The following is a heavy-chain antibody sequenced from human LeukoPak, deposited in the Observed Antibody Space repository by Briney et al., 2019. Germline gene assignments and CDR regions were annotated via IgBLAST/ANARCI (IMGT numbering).Heavy chain of an antibody. Sequence: GGSLRLSCAASGFTFSSNYMSWVRQAPGKGLEWVSVIYSGGSTYYADSVTGRFTISRHNSKHTLYLQMNSLRAEDTAVYYCARAGGSYYYYGMDVWGQGTTVTVSS. V-gene: IGHV3-53*04. CDR2: IYSGGST. CDR1: GFTFSSNY. D-gene: IGHD1-26*01. J-gene: IGHJ6*02. CDR3: ARAGGSYYYYGMDV.